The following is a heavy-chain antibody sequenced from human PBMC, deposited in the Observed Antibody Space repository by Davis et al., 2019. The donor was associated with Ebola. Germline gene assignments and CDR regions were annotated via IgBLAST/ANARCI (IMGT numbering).Heavy chain of an antibody. CDR2: IYSGGST. CDR1: GFTVSSNY. Sequence: PGGSLRLSCAASGFTVSSNYMSWVRQAPGKGLEWVSVIYSGGSTYYADSVKGRFTISRDNSKNTLYLQRNSLRADDTAVYYCARAPFIVGATYPIDYWGQGTLVTVSS. CDR3: ARAPFIVGATYPIDY. J-gene: IGHJ4*02. V-gene: IGHV3-53*05. D-gene: IGHD1-26*01.